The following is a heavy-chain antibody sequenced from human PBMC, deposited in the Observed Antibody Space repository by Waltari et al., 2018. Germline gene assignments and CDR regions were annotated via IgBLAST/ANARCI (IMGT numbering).Heavy chain of an antibody. D-gene: IGHD5-12*01. CDR1: GFTFSDYS. V-gene: IGHV3-21*02. Sequence: EVQLVESGGGLVKPGGSLRLSCAASGFTFSDYSMNGVRQAPGKGLEWVSSITSSSSFIYYADSLKGRFTISRDNAKHSLYLQMNSLRVEDTAIYYCVRDWNGYNLRAFDMWGQGTMVTVSS. CDR2: ITSSSSFI. J-gene: IGHJ3*02. CDR3: VRDWNGYNLRAFDM.